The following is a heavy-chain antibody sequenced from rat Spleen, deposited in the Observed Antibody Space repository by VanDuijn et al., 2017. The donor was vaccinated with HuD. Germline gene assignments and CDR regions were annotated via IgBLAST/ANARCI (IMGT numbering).Heavy chain of an antibody. CDR1: GFSLSSYG. J-gene: IGHJ2*01. D-gene: IGHD3-1*01. CDR3: TIHPRY. CDR2: IWGNGNT. V-gene: IGHV2-13*01. Sequence: QVQLRESGPGLVQPSQTLSLTCTVSGFSLSSYGVIWVRQPPGKGLEWMGVIWGNGNTNFNSALKSRLSISRDTSKNHVFLKMNSLQTDDTGTYYCTIHPRYWGQGVMVTVSS.